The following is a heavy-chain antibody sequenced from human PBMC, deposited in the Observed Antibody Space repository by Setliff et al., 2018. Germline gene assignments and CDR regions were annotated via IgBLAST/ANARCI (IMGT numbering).Heavy chain of an antibody. CDR3: ARDRAYSSFDY. V-gene: IGHV3-7*03. CDR1: GFTFGSSW. D-gene: IGHD2-21*01. J-gene: IGHJ4*02. Sequence: PGGSLRLSCAASGFTFGSSWITRVRQAPGKGLERVAIINPDGSEKYYLDSVKGRFTISRDNAKNSLYLQMSSLRAEDTAVYYCARDRAYSSFDYWGQGTLVTVSS. CDR2: INPDGSEK.